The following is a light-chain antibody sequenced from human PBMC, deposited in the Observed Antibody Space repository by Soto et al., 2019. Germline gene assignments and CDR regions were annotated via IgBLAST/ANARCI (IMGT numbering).Light chain of an antibody. V-gene: IGKV3-15*01. J-gene: IGKJ3*01. Sequence: EIVMTQSPATLSVSPGERVTLSCRASQSVSSSLAWYQQKPGQAPRLLIYGASTRATGIPARFSGSGSGTEFTLTISSLQSKDFAVYYCQQYNNWPPFTFGPGTKVDIK. CDR3: QQYNNWPPFT. CDR2: GAS. CDR1: QSVSSS.